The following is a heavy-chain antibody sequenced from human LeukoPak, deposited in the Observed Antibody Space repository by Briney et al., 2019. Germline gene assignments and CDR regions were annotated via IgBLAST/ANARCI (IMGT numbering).Heavy chain of an antibody. CDR2: ISSGSSTI. CDR3: AAGWGYDPADY. J-gene: IGHJ4*02. V-gene: IGHV3-48*01. Sequence: GGSLRLSCAASGFTFSSCSMNWVRQAPGKGLEWVSYISSGSSTIYYADSVKGRFTISRDNAKNSLYLQMNSLRAEDTAVYYCAAGWGYDPADYWGQGTLVTVSS. CDR1: GFTFSSCS. D-gene: IGHD7-27*01.